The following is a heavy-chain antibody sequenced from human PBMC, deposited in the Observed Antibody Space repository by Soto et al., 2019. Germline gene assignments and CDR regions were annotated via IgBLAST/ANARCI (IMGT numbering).Heavy chain of an antibody. D-gene: IGHD6-19*01. Sequence: PGGSLRLSCAASGFTFSSYGMHWVRQAPGKGLEWVAVISYDGSNKYYADSVKGRFTISRDNSKNTLYLQMNSLRAEDTAVYYCAKVKRRQWLVGSRENYFDYWGQGTLVTVSS. CDR1: GFTFSSYG. CDR2: ISYDGSNK. J-gene: IGHJ4*02. V-gene: IGHV3-30*18. CDR3: AKVKRRQWLVGSRENYFDY.